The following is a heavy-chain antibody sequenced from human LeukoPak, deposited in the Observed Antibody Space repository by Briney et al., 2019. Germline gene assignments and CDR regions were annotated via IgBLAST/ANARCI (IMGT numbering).Heavy chain of an antibody. CDR3: ARSPLPFYDYVWGSSPYYYYGMDV. J-gene: IGHJ6*02. V-gene: IGHV4-59*01. CDR2: IYYSGST. CDR1: GGSISTYY. D-gene: IGHD3-16*01. Sequence: SETLSLTCTVSGGSISTYYWSWIRQPPGKGLQWIGYIYYSGSTNYNPSLKSRVTISVDTSKNQFSLKLSSVTAADTAVYYCARSPLPFYDYVWGSSPYYYYGMDVWGQGTTVTVSS.